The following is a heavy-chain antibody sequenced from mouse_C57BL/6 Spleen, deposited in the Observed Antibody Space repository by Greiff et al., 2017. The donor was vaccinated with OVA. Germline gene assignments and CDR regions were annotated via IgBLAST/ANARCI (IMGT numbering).Heavy chain of an antibody. CDR2: IHPNSGST. Sequence: VQLQQSGAELVKPGASVKLSCKASGYTFTSYWMHWVKQRPGQGLEWIGMIHPNSGSTNYNEKFKSKATLTVDKSSSTAYMQLSSLTSEDSAVYYCAREGHGYYFDYWGQGTTLTVSS. J-gene: IGHJ2*01. CDR3: AREGHGYYFDY. V-gene: IGHV1-64*01. CDR1: GYTFTSYW.